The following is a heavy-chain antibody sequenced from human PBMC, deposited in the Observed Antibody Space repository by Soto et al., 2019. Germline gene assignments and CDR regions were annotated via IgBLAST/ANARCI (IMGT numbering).Heavy chain of an antibody. D-gene: IGHD3-10*01. V-gene: IGHV1-8*01. CDR3: SRRYQAFGKYYFDY. CDR2: MNPNSGNT. J-gene: IGHJ4*02. CDR1: GYTFTSYD. Sequence: VQLVQSGAEVKKPGASVKVSCKASGYTFTSYDINWVRQATGQGLEWMGWMNPNSGNTGYAQKLQGRVTMTRNTSISTAYMELSSLRSEDTAVYYCSRRYQAFGKYYFDYWGQGTLVTVSS.